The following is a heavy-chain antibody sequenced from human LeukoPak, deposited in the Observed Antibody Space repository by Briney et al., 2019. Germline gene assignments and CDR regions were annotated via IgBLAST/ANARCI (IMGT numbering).Heavy chain of an antibody. J-gene: IGHJ4*02. CDR2: IWYDGSNK. CDR3: VVEMATAYFDY. CDR1: GFTFSSYG. V-gene: IGHV3-33*01. D-gene: IGHD5-18*01. Sequence: PGGSLRLSCAASGFTFSSYGMHWVRQAPGKGLEWVAVIWYDGSNKYYADSVKGRFTISRDNSKNTLYLQMNSLRAEDTAVYYCVVEMATAYFDYWGQGTLATVS.